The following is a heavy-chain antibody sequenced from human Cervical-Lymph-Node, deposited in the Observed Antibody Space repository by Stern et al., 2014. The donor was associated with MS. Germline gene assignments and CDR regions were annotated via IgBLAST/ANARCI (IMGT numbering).Heavy chain of an antibody. Sequence: EMQLVESGGTLVQPGGSLRLSCAASGFTFSSYAMSWVRQAPGKGLEWVSVISGSDGSTFYAYSVKGLFTISIDNSKNTLFLQMNSLRPKDTAVYYCAKVYRSGPFDYWGQGTLVTVSS. CDR1: GFTFSSYA. CDR2: ISGSDGST. V-gene: IGHV3-23*04. CDR3: AKVYRSGPFDY. D-gene: IGHD6-19*01. J-gene: IGHJ4*02.